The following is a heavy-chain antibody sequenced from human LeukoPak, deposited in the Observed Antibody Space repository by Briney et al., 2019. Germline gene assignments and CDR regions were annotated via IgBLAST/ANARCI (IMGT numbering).Heavy chain of an antibody. CDR1: GQSFSSYS. D-gene: IGHD3-16*02. V-gene: IGHV4-34*01. J-gene: IGHJ2*01. CDR3: ARGRYPPRRFFDV. Sequence: SETLSLTCDVFGQSFSSYSWAWTWIRQTPGEGLEWIGEIIESEVRNANYNPSLESRATIEMDTSKNQFSLRLASMTAADTAIYYCARGRYPPRRFFDVWGRGTLVTVSS. CDR2: IIESEVRNA.